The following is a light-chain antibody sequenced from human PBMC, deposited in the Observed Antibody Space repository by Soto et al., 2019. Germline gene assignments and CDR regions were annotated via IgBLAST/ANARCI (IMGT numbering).Light chain of an antibody. J-gene: IGKJ5*01. CDR3: QHYDSLPIT. CDR2: GAS. Sequence: EIVFTQSPCTLSLSPGERATLSCRASQSVSSSYLAWYQQKPGQPPRLLIYGASSRATGIPDRFSGSGSGTDFTLTISRLEPEGFAVFYCQHYDSLPITFGHGTRLETK. CDR1: QSVSSSY. V-gene: IGKV3-20*01.